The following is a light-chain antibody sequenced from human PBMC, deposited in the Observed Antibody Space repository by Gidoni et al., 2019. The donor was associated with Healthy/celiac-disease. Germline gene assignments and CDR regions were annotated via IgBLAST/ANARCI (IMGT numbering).Light chain of an antibody. J-gene: IGLJ3*02. CDR1: SSNIGSNY. V-gene: IGLV1-47*01. CDR3: AAWDDSLSGWV. Sequence: QSVLTQPPSASGTPGPRVTISCSGSSSNIGSNYVYWYQQLPGTAPKLLIYRNNQRPSGVPDRFSGSKSGTSASLAISGLRSEDEAGYYCAAWDDSLSGWVFGGGTKLTVL. CDR2: RNN.